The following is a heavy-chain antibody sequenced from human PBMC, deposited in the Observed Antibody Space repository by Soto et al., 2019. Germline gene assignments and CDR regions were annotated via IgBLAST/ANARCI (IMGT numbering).Heavy chain of an antibody. Sequence: PGESLKISCKGSGYRFDSYRIAWVRQMPGKGLEWMGIIDPSDSDIRYSPSFQGQVTISADKSISTAYLQWSSLKASDTAIYYCARSFLDNFDYWGHGTLVTVSS. CDR1: GYRFDSYR. V-gene: IGHV5-51*01. CDR2: IDPSDSDI. CDR3: ARSFLDNFDY. D-gene: IGHD3-22*01. J-gene: IGHJ4*01.